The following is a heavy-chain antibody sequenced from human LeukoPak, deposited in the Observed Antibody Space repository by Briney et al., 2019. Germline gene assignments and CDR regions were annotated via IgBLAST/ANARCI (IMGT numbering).Heavy chain of an antibody. V-gene: IGHV3-48*04. CDR2: ISGSGVTT. Sequence: PGGSLRLSCAASGFTFSSYGMHWVRQAPGKGLEWVSAISGSGVTTYYADSVKGRFTISRDNAKNSLYLQMNSLRAEDTAVYYCAELGITMIGGVWGKGTTVTISS. CDR3: AELGITMIGGV. CDR1: GFTFSSYG. J-gene: IGHJ6*04. D-gene: IGHD3-10*02.